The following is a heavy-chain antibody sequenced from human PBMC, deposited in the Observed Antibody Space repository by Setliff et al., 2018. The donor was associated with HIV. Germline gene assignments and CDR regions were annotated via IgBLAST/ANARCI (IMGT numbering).Heavy chain of an antibody. Sequence: PGGSLRLSCAASGFTFSSHSMNWVRQAPGKGLEWITYISGSGSTIYYADSVKGRFTIARDNAKNSLYLQTNSLRAEDTAVYYCARESYYDRSGYYVPLDYWGQGTLVTVSS. CDR1: GFTFSSHS. V-gene: IGHV3-48*01. J-gene: IGHJ4*02. CDR3: ARESYYDRSGYYVPLDY. D-gene: IGHD3-22*01. CDR2: ISGSGSTI.